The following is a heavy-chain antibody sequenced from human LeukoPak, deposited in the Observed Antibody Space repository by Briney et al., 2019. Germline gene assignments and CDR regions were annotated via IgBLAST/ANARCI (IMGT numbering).Heavy chain of an antibody. CDR3: AAAWGSTTVVTPVYYFDY. V-gene: IGHV1-24*01. D-gene: IGHD4-17*01. Sequence: ASVKASCKVSGYTLTELSMHWVRQAPGKGLEWMGGFDPEDGETIYAQKFQGRVTMTEDTSTDTAYMELSSLRSEDTAVYYCAAAWGSTTVVTPVYYFDYWGQGTLVTVSS. J-gene: IGHJ4*02. CDR2: FDPEDGET. CDR1: GYTLTELS.